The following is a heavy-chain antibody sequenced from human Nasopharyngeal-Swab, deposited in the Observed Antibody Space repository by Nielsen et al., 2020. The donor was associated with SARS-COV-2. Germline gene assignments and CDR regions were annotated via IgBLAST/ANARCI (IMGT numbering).Heavy chain of an antibody. CDR1: GFTFSSYW. CDR2: IKQDGGEK. D-gene: IGHD3-3*01. V-gene: IGHV3-7*01. CDR3: ARDVRIFGVVIITYYYYYYMDV. Sequence: GESLKISCAASGFTFSSYWMSWVRQAPGKGLEWVANIKQDGGEKYYVDSVKGRFTISRDNAKNSLYLQMNSLRAEDTAVYYCARDVRIFGVVIITYYYYYYMDVWGKGTTVTVSS. J-gene: IGHJ6*03.